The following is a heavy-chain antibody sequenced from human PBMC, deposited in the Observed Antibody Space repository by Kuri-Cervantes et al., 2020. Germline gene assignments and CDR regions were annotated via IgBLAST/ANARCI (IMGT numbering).Heavy chain of an antibody. V-gene: IGHV3-21*04. CDR1: GFTFSSYS. CDR2: ISRSSSNT. Sequence: GESLKISCAASGFTFSSYSMNWVRQAPGKGLEWVSSISRSSSNTYYADSVKGRFTISRDNSKNSLYLQMNSLRTEDTALYYCAKDIASRSDSTYSVDTAMNYYYGMDVWGQGTTVTVSS. CDR3: AKDIASRSDSTYSVDTAMNYYYGMDV. J-gene: IGHJ6*02. D-gene: IGHD5-18*01.